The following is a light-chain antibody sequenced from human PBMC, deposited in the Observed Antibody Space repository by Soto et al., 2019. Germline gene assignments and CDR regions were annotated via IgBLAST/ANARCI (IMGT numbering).Light chain of an antibody. CDR1: QSVSSSY. CDR3: QQSSSSPIT. V-gene: IGKV3-20*01. CDR2: AAS. J-gene: IGKJ5*01. Sequence: EVGLTQSPCTVSLSPGERATLSCRASQSVSSSYLAWYQQKPGQVPRLLMYAASSRATGIPDRFSGSGSGTDFTLTISRLEAEDFAVYYCQQSSSSPITFGQGTRLEIK.